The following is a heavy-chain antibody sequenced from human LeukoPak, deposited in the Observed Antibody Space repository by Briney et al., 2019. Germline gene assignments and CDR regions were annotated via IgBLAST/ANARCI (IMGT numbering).Heavy chain of an antibody. CDR3: ARDRAYYDFWSGYSGDAFDI. D-gene: IGHD3-3*01. J-gene: IGHJ3*02. V-gene: IGHV3-7*01. CDR2: IKQDGSEK. CDR1: GFTFSSYW. Sequence: PGGSLRLSCAASGFTFSSYWMSWVRQAPGKGLEWVANIKQDGSEKYYVDSVKGRFTISRDNAKNSLYLQMNSLRAEDTAVYYCARDRAYYDFWSGYSGDAFDIWGQGTMVTVSS.